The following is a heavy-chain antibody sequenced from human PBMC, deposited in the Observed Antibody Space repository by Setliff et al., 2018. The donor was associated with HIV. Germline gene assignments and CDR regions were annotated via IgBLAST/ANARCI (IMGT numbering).Heavy chain of an antibody. J-gene: IGHJ5*02. CDR2: ISDYNSNT. CDR3: ARRADWFDL. CDR1: GYTFTSCG. Sequence: ASVKVSCKASGYTFTSCGLSWVRQAPGQGLEWMGWISDYNSNTEYAQKLQGRVTMTKDTSTSTAYMELRSLRPDDTAVYFCARRADWFDLWGQGTLVTVSS. V-gene: IGHV1-18*01.